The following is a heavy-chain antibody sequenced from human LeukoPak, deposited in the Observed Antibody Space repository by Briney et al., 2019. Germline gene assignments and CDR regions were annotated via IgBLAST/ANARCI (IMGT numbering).Heavy chain of an antibody. Sequence: ETLSLTCTVSGGSISSYYWSWIRQPPGKGLEWVANIKEDGSEKYYVDSVKGRFTISRDNAKNSLSLQMDSLRVEDTAVYYCARDQYQVPYYSQYYGMDVWGQGTTVIVSS. CDR3: ARDQYQVPYYSQYYGMDV. D-gene: IGHD2-2*01. CDR1: GGSISSYY. CDR2: IKEDGSEK. J-gene: IGHJ6*02. V-gene: IGHV3-7*01.